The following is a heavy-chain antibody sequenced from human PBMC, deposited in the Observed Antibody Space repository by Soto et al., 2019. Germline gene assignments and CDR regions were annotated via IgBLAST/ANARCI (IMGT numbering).Heavy chain of an antibody. CDR2: ISSSSSYI. Sequence: PGGSLRLSCAASGFTFSSYSMNWVRQAPGKGLEWVSSISSSSSYIYYADSVKGRFTISRDNAKNSLYLQMNSLRAEDTAVYYCARDPAFQYQPTFDYWGQGTLVTVSS. J-gene: IGHJ4*02. V-gene: IGHV3-21*01. D-gene: IGHD2-2*01. CDR1: GFTFSSYS. CDR3: ARDPAFQYQPTFDY.